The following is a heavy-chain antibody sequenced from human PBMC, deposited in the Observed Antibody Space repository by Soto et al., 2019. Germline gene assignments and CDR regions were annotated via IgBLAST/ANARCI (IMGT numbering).Heavy chain of an antibody. J-gene: IGHJ4*02. CDR1: GYTFSSYG. Sequence: QVQLVRSGAEVKKPGASVKVSCKASGYTFSSYGITWVRQAPGQRLEWMGWFNTYNGNTNYAQKLQGRVTMTTDTSTSTAYMELRSLRSDDTAVYYCARERGGYSYGDYWGQGALVTVSS. V-gene: IGHV1-18*01. CDR3: ARERGGYSYGDY. D-gene: IGHD5-18*01. CDR2: FNTYNGNT.